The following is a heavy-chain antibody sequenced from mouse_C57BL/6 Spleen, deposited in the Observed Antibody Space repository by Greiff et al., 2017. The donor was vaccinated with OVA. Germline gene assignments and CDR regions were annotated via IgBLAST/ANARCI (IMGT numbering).Heavy chain of an antibody. CDR1: GYAFSSYW. Sequence: VQRVESGAELVKPGASVKISCKASGYAFSSYWMNWVKQRPGKGLEWIGQIYPGDGDTNYNGKFKGKATLTADKSSSTAYMQLSSLTSEDSAVYFCASITTGRGYFDYWGQGTTLTVSS. J-gene: IGHJ2*01. D-gene: IGHD1-1*01. V-gene: IGHV1-80*01. CDR3: ASITTGRGYFDY. CDR2: IYPGDGDT.